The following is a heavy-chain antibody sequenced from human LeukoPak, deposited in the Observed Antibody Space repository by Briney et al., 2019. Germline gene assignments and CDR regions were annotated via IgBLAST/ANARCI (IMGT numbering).Heavy chain of an antibody. Sequence: GGSLRLSCAVSGASFSSYALGWVRQTPGKGLQLVSTITGSGDSTFYADSVNGRFTVSRDNSKNTLYLQMSSLRADDTALYYCAFGPHQQWLLADYWGQGTLVTVSS. V-gene: IGHV3-23*01. CDR1: GASFSSYA. CDR3: AFGPHQQWLLADY. CDR2: ITGSGDST. D-gene: IGHD6-19*01. J-gene: IGHJ4*02.